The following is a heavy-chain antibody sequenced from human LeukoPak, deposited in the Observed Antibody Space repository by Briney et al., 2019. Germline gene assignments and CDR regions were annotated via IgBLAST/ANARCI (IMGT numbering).Heavy chain of an antibody. CDR2: ISGSGGST. CDR1: GFTFSSYA. CDR3: ARDALTDYSRAFDI. D-gene: IGHD3-16*01. Sequence: GGSLRLSCAASGFTFSSYAMSWVRQTPGKGLEWVSAISGSGGSTYYADSVKGRFTISRDNPKNTLYLQMNSLRVEDTAVYYCARDALTDYSRAFDIWGQGTMVTVSS. V-gene: IGHV3-23*01. J-gene: IGHJ3*02.